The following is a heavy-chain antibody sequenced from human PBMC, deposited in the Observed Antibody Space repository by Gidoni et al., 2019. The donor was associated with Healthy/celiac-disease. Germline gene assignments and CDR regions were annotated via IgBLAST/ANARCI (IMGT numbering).Heavy chain of an antibody. Sequence: EVQLLESGGGLVQPGGSLRLSCAASEFTFSSYAMRWVRQAPGKGLEWVSAISGSGGSTYYADSVKGRFTISRDNSKNTLYLQMNSLRAEDTAVYYCAKGNGGYYYLSWFDPWGQGTLVTVSS. V-gene: IGHV3-23*01. CDR2: ISGSGGST. D-gene: IGHD3-10*01. CDR1: EFTFSSYA. J-gene: IGHJ5*02. CDR3: AKGNGGYYYLSWFDP.